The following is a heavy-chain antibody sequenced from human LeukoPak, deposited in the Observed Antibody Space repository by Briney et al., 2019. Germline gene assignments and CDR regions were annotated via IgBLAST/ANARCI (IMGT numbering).Heavy chain of an antibody. CDR2: VSSSGTT. D-gene: IGHD2-8*01. CDR3: AREMVRDAFDI. V-gene: IGHV4-31*03. CDR1: GGSISRDGHY. J-gene: IGHJ3*02. Sequence: SQTLSLTCTVSGGSISRDGHYWSWIRQYPGKGLESIGSVSSSGTTTYNPSLKSRVTISLDTSQNQFSLNLRSLTAADTAVYYCAREMVRDAFDIWGQGPMVTVSS.